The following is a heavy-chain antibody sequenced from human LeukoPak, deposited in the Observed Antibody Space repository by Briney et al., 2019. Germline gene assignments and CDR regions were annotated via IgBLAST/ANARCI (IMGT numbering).Heavy chain of an antibody. J-gene: IGHJ4*02. CDR2: INSDGSST. V-gene: IGHV3-74*01. CDR3: ARRGYAISDEYYFDY. CDR1: GFTFSSYW. D-gene: IGHD5-12*01. Sequence: GGSLRLSCAASGFTFSSYWMHWVRQPPGKELVWVSRINSDGSSTSYADSVKGRFTISRDNAKNTLYLQMNSLRAEDTAVYYCARRGYAISDEYYFDYWGQGTLVTVSS.